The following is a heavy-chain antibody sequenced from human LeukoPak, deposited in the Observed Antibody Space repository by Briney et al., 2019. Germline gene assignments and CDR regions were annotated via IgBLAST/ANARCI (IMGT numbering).Heavy chain of an antibody. CDR3: TTAPDSMDC. Sequence: SGGSLRLSCAASGFTFSSAWMTWVRQAPGKGLEWVGRIKSKTDGGTAEHAAPVKDRFTISRDDSQNTLYLQMNSLRPEDTAVYYCTTAPDSMDCWGQGTLVTVSS. D-gene: IGHD3-3*01. CDR2: IKSKTDGGTA. V-gene: IGHV3-15*01. J-gene: IGHJ4*02. CDR1: GFTFSSAW.